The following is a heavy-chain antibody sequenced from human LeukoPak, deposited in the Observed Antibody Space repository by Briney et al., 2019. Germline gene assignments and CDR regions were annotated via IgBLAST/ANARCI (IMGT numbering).Heavy chain of an antibody. CDR1: GYTFTGYY. D-gene: IGHD3-22*01. V-gene: IGHV1-2*06. CDR2: INPNSGGT. CDR3: ARVYYDSSGYYYYMDV. J-gene: IGHJ6*03. Sequence: ASVKVSCKASGYTFTGYYMHWVRQAPGQGLEWMGRINPNSGGTNYAQKFQGRVTITRNTSISTAYMELSSLRSEDTAVYYCARVYYDSSGYYYYMDVWGKGTTVTVSS.